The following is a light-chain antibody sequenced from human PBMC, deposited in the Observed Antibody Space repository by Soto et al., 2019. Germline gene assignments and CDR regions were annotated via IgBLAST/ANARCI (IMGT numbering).Light chain of an antibody. V-gene: IGKV3D-15*01. Sequence: EIVMTQSPATLSFSPGERATLSCRASQSVDTNLAWYQQKTGQAPRILIYGDSTRATDTPARLSGSGSGTEFNLTISSLQSADFAVYYCQKYNDWILTFGQGTKVDIK. J-gene: IGKJ1*01. CDR3: QKYNDWILT. CDR2: GDS. CDR1: QSVDTN.